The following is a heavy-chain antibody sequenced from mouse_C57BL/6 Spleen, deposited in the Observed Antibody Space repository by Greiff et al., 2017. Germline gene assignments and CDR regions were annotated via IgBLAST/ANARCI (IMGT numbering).Heavy chain of an antibody. CDR1: GYSITSGYY. V-gene: IGHV3-6*01. CDR3: ARFYDYDVDY. D-gene: IGHD2-4*01. Sequence: EVQVVESGPGLVKPSQSLSLTCSVTGYSITSGYYWNWIRQFPGNKLEWMGYISYDGSNNYNPSLKNRISITRDTSKNQFFLKLNSVTTEDTATYYCARFYDYDVDYWGQGTTLTVSS. J-gene: IGHJ2*01. CDR2: ISYDGSN.